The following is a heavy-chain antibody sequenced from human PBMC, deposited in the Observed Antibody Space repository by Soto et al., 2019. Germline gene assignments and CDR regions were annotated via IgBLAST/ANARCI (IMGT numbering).Heavy chain of an antibody. V-gene: IGHV1-69*13. D-gene: IGHD6-19*01. CDR2: IIPIFGTA. CDR3: ARQAEQWLVPGAFDY. Sequence: ASVKVSCKASGGTFSSYAISWVRQAPGQGLEWMGGIIPIFGTANYAQKFQGRVTITADESTSTAYMELSSLRSEDTAVYYCARQAEQWLVPGAFDYWGQGTLVTVSS. CDR1: GGTFSSYA. J-gene: IGHJ4*02.